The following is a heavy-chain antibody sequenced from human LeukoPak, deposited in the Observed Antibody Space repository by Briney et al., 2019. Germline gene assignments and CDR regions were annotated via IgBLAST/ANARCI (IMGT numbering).Heavy chain of an antibody. CDR3: AKAILPATILSFNDY. V-gene: IGHV3-23*01. Sequence: GGSLRLSCAASGFTFGSYAMSWVRQAPGKGLEWVSTISGGGSSTYYADSVKGRFTISRDNSKNTLYLQMNSLRAEDTAIYYCAKAILPATILSFNDYWGQGTLVTVSS. D-gene: IGHD2-2*02. CDR1: GFTFGSYA. CDR2: ISGGGSST. J-gene: IGHJ4*02.